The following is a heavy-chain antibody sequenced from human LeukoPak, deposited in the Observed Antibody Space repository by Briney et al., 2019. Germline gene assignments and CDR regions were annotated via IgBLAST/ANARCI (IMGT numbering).Heavy chain of an antibody. CDR3: ARDMDYGDYAGY. CDR1: GGSINSYY. Sequence: SETLSLTCTVSGGSINSYYWNWIRQPAGKGLEWIGRIYSSGSTYYNPSLKSRVTISVDTSKNQFSLKLSSVTAADTAVYYCARDMDYGDYAGYWGQGTLVTVSS. CDR2: IYSSGST. D-gene: IGHD4-17*01. J-gene: IGHJ4*02. V-gene: IGHV4-4*07.